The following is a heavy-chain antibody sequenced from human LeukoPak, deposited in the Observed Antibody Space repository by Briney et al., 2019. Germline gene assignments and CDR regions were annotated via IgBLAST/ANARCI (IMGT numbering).Heavy chain of an antibody. CDR2: IIPIFGTA. Sequence: ASVKVSCKASGGTFSIYSISWVRQAPGQGLEWMGGIIPIFGTANYAQKFQGRVTITADKSASTAYMELSSLRSEDTAVYYCAVPPMKATVTTSYHYYYMDVWGKGTTVTVSS. CDR3: AVPPMKATVTTSYHYYYMDV. V-gene: IGHV1-69*06. CDR1: GGTFSIYS. D-gene: IGHD4-17*01. J-gene: IGHJ6*03.